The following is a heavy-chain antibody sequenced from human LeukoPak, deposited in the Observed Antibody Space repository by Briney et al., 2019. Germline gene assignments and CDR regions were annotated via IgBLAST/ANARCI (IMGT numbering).Heavy chain of an antibody. J-gene: IGHJ6*02. CDR1: GGTFSSYA. D-gene: IGHD4-23*01. V-gene: IGHV7-4-1*02. CDR3: ATNYGGPTHYYYYGMDV. CDR2: INTNTGNP. Sequence: ASVKVSCKASGGTFSSYAISWVRQAPGQGLEWMGWINTNTGNPTYAQGFTGRFVFSLDTSVSTAYLQISSLKAEDTAVYYCATNYGGPTHYYYYGMDVWGQGTTVTVSS.